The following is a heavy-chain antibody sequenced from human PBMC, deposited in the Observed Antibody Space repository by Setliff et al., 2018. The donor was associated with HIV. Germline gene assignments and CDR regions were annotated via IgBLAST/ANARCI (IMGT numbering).Heavy chain of an antibody. V-gene: IGHV4-61*09. D-gene: IGHD3-3*01. CDR2: ISSSGRA. CDR1: GDSISSGNFY. CDR3: ARVYNFWSGFLDY. Sequence: PSETLSLTCTVSGDSISSGNFYWSWVRQPAGKGLEWIGHISSSGRANYNPSLKSRVSISLDTSKNQFSLELSSVTAADTAVYYCARVYNFWSGFLDYWGQGTRVTVS. J-gene: IGHJ4*02.